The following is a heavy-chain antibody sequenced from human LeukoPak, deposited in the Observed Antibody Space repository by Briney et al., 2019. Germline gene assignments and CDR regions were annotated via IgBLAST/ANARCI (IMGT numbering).Heavy chain of an antibody. J-gene: IGHJ3*02. CDR1: GFTLSSYW. CDR3: ARAAYYYDSSGYYYGAGGAFDI. D-gene: IGHD3-22*01. Sequence: GPLRLSCAASGFTLSSYWMNWVGQAPGKGRGGVSRINSDGSSTSYADSVKCRFTISRDNAKNTLYLQMNSLRAEDTAVYYCARAAYYYDSSGYYYGAGGAFDIWGQGTMVTVSS. CDR2: INSDGSST. V-gene: IGHV3-74*01.